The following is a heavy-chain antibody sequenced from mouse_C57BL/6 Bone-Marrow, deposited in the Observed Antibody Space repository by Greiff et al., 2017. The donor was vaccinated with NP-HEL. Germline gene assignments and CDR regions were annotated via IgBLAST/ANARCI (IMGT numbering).Heavy chain of an antibody. CDR3: ASTSNYGSRGDD. CDR2: IHPNSGST. Sequence: VQLQQPGAELVKPGASVKLSCKASGYTFTSYWMHWVKQRPGQGLEWIGMIHPNSGSTNYNEKFKSKATLTVDKSSSTAYMQLSSLTSDDSAVYYCASTSNYGSRGDDRGQGTTLTVAS. D-gene: IGHD1-1*01. CDR1: GYTFTSYW. V-gene: IGHV1-64*01. J-gene: IGHJ2*01.